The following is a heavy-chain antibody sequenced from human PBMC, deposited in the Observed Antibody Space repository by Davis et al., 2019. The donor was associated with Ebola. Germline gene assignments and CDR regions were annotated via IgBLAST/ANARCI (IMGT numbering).Heavy chain of an antibody. CDR3: ARDHTPDGYNGLLVANLFDY. J-gene: IGHJ4*02. CDR1: GYTFTGYY. V-gene: IGHV1-2*06. D-gene: IGHD5-24*01. CDR2: INPYSGGT. Sequence: AASVKVSCKASGYTFTGYYLHWVRQAPGQGLEWMGRINPYSGGTNYAQKFQGRVTMTRDTSTSTVYMELSSLRSEDTAVYYCARDHTPDGYNGLLVANLFDYWGQGTLVTVSS.